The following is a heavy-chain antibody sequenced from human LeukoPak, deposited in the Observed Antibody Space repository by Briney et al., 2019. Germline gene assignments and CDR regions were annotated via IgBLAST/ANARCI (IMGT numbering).Heavy chain of an antibody. V-gene: IGHV1-8*01. CDR3: AIGRLEVRGVIYY. CDR2: MNPNSGNT. J-gene: IGHJ4*02. Sequence: ASVKVSCKASGYTFTSYDINWVRQATGQGLEWMGWMNPNSGNTGYAQKFQGRVTMTRNTSISTAYMELSSLRSEDTAVYYCAIGRLEVRGVIYYWGQGTLVTVSS. D-gene: IGHD3-10*01. CDR1: GYTFTSYD.